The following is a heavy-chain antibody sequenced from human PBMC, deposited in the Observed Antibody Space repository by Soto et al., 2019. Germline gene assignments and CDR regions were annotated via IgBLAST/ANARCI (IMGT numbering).Heavy chain of an antibody. J-gene: IGHJ4*02. CDR2: IMPIFAAP. CDR1: EGTISTHV. V-gene: IGHV1-69*06. D-gene: IGHD2-15*01. CDR3: ATGARYGSGGSCYPDD. Sequence: QVQLLQSGAEVKKPGSSVNVSCKASEGTISTHVISWVRQAPGQGLEWMGEIMPIFAAPNNAQKFQGRLTITAHTSTTTVYIELRSLTSEDTAVYFCATGARYGSGGSCYPDDWGQGTLVIVSS.